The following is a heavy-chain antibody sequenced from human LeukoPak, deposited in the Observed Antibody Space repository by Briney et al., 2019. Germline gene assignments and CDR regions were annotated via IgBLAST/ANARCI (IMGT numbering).Heavy chain of an antibody. D-gene: IGHD4-23*01. V-gene: IGHV4-34*01. CDR1: GVSFSGYY. CDR3: ARGKELLRWLKSVDY. Sequence: SETLSLTCAVYGVSFSGYYWSWIRQPPGKGLEWIGEINHSGSTNYNPSLKSRVTISVDTSKNQFSLKLSSVTAADTAVYYCARGKELLRWLKSVDYWGQGTLVTVSS. CDR2: INHSGST. J-gene: IGHJ4*02.